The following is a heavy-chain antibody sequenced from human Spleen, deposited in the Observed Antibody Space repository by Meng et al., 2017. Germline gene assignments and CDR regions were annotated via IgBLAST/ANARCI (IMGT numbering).Heavy chain of an antibody. V-gene: IGHV4-4*02. D-gene: IGHD4-17*01. CDR2: IYHSGST. Sequence: ETLSLTCAVSGGSISSSNWWSWVRQPPGKGLEWIGEIYHSGSTNYSPSLKSRVTISVDTSKNQFSLTLSSVTAADTAVYYCARQTTVTSFCFDYWGQGTLVTVSS. CDR1: GGSISSSNW. J-gene: IGHJ4*02. CDR3: ARQTTVTSFCFDY.